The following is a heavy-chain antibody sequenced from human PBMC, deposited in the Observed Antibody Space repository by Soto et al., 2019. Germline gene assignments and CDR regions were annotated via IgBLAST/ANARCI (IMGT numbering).Heavy chain of an antibody. CDR3: ASVDTARENYYMDV. Sequence: QVQLVQSGAEVKKPGSSVQVSCKASGGTFSSYTISWVRQAPGQGLEWMGRIIPILGIANYAQKFQGRVTITADKPTSTAYMELSSLRSEDTAVYYCASVDTARENYYMDVWGKGTTVTVSS. J-gene: IGHJ6*03. D-gene: IGHD5-18*01. CDR1: GGTFSSYT. V-gene: IGHV1-69*02. CDR2: IIPILGIA.